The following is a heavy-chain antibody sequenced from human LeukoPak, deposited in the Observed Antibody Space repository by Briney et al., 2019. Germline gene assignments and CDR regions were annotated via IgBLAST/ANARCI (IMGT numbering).Heavy chain of an antibody. CDR2: IYYSGST. CDR1: GGSISSSSYY. J-gene: IGHJ4*02. CDR3: AQTPDSSGWYYPRDY. D-gene: IGHD6-19*01. Sequence: TSETLSLTCTVSGGSISSSSYYWGWIRQPPGKGLEWIGSIYYSGSTYYNPSLKSRVTISVDTSKNQFSLKLSSVTAADTAVYYCAQTPDSSGWYYPRDYWGQGTLVTVSS. V-gene: IGHV4-39*07.